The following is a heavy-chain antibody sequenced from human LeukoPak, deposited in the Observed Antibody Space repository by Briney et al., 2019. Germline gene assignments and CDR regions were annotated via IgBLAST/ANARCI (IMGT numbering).Heavy chain of an antibody. J-gene: IGHJ3*02. CDR2: IIPILGIA. D-gene: IGHD6-25*01. V-gene: IGHV1-69*04. CDR1: GGTFSSYA. Sequence: GASVKVSCKASGGTFSSYAISWVRQAPGQGLEWMGRIIPILGIANYAQKFQGRVTITADKSTSTAYMELSSLRSEDTAVYYCARASSEVAFDIWGQGTMVTVSS. CDR3: ARASSEVAFDI.